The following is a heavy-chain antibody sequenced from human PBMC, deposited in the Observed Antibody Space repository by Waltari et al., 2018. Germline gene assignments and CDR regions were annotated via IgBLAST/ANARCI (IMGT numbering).Heavy chain of an antibody. CDR2: INHSGST. CDR1: GGSFSGYY. Sequence: QVQLQQWGAGLLKPSETLSLTCAVYGGSFSGYYWSWIRQPPGKGPEWIGEINHSGSTNYNPSLKSRVTISVDTSKNQFSLKLSSVTAADTAVYYCARGYRITIFGVDHYYYYGMDVWGQGTTVTVSS. D-gene: IGHD3-3*01. J-gene: IGHJ6*02. V-gene: IGHV4-34*01. CDR3: ARGYRITIFGVDHYYYYGMDV.